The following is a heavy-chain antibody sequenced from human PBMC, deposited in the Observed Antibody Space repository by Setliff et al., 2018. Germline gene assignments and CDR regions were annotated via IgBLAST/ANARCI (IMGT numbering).Heavy chain of an antibody. D-gene: IGHD1-26*01. CDR2: IYYSGST. V-gene: IGHV4-39*07. CDR3: ARDTYSGSYWINWFDP. Sequence: SETLSLTCTVSGGSISSSSYYWGWIRQPPGKGLEWIGSIYYSGSTYYNPSLKSRVTISVDTSKNQFSLKLSSVTAADTAVYYCARDTYSGSYWINWFDPWDQGTLVAVSS. J-gene: IGHJ5*02. CDR1: GGSISSSSYY.